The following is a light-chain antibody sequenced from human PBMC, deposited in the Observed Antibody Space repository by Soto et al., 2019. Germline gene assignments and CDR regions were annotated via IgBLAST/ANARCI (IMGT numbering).Light chain of an antibody. CDR3: QQSYSTPPIT. J-gene: IGKJ5*01. Sequence: DLQMTQSPSSLSASVGDRVTITCRASQSISSYLNWYQQKPGKAPKLLIYAASSLQSGVPSRFSGSGSGTDFTLTISSLQPEDFATYYCQQSYSTPPITFCQGTRLEIK. CDR2: AAS. CDR1: QSISSY. V-gene: IGKV1-39*01.